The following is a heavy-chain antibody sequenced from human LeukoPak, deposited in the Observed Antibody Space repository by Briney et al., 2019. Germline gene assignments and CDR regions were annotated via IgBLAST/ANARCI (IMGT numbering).Heavy chain of an antibody. CDR2: ISSSSSYI. D-gene: IGHD3-9*01. CDR3: ARDRTTYDILTGYSPLSDY. J-gene: IGHJ4*02. CDR1: GFTFSSYS. Sequence: SGGSLRLSCAASGFTFSSYSMNWVRQAPGKGLEWVSSISSSSSYIYYADSVKGRFTISRDNAKNSLYLQMNSLRDEDTAVYYCARDRTTYDILTGYSPLSDYWGQGTLVTVSS. V-gene: IGHV3-21*01.